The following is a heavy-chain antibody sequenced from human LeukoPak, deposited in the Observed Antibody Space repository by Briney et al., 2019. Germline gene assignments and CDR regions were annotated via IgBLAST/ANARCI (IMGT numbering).Heavy chain of an antibody. CDR3: AREGYGDYRVDV. Sequence: SETLSLTCAVYGGSFSGYYWSWIRQPPGKGLEWIGEINHSGSTNYNPSLKSRVTISVDTSKNQFSLKLSSVTAADTAVYYCAREGYGDYRVDVWGKGTTVTVSS. J-gene: IGHJ6*04. V-gene: IGHV4-34*01. CDR1: GGSFSGYY. CDR2: INHSGST. D-gene: IGHD4-17*01.